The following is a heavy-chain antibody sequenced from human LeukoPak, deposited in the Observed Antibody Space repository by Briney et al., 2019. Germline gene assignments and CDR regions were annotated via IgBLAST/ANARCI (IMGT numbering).Heavy chain of an antibody. V-gene: IGHV3-30*18. D-gene: IGHD6-19*01. CDR2: ISHDGSIK. CDR3: AKAPARIEVAGRYYFYGMDV. Sequence: GRSLRLSCAASGFTFSSYGIHWVRQAPGKGLEWVAVISHDGSIKYYADSVKGRFTISRDNSKNTLFKQMNSLRAEDTAVYYCAKAPARIEVAGRYYFYGMDVWGQGTTVIVSS. CDR1: GFTFSSYG. J-gene: IGHJ6*02.